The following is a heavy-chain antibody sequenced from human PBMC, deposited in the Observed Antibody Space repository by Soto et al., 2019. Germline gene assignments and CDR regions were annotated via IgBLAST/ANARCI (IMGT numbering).Heavy chain of an antibody. CDR3: ARDRSIAGRNYHYGMDV. CDR1: GFTFNNYA. CDR2: MSGSGGST. Sequence: EVQLLESGGGFVQPGGSMRLSCVASGFTFNNYAMNWVRQAPGKGPEWVSVMSGSGGSTFYADSVRGRFTTSRDTSKHTLYLQMNRVRVEDTAVYYCARDRSIAGRNYHYGMDVWGQGTTVTVS. J-gene: IGHJ6*02. V-gene: IGHV3-23*01. D-gene: IGHD6-6*01.